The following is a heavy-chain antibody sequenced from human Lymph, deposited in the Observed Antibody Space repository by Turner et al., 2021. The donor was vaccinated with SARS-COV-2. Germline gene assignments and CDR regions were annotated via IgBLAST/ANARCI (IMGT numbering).Heavy chain of an antibody. V-gene: IGHV3-30-3*01. Sequence: QVQLVESGGGVVQPGRSLRLSCAASGFTFNNYPMHWVRQAPGKGLEWVAVISYDGSNKYYADSVKGRFPISRDNSKNTLYLQMNSLRAEDTAVYYCARDSSGSGTLDYWGQGTLVTVSS. J-gene: IGHJ4*02. CDR1: GFTFNNYP. D-gene: IGHD3-10*01. CDR2: ISYDGSNK. CDR3: ARDSSGSGTLDY.